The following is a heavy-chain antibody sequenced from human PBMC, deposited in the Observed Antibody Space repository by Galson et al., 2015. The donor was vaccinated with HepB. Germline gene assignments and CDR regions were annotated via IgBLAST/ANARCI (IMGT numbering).Heavy chain of an antibody. CDR1: GGTFSSYA. CDR2: IIPIFGTA. Sequence: SVKVSCKASGGTFSSYAISWVRQAPGQGLEWMGGIIPIFGTANYAQKFQGRVTITADESTSTAYMELSSLRSEDTAVYYCARETPPGIAAAGRWYFDLWGRGTLVTVSS. D-gene: IGHD6-13*01. V-gene: IGHV1-69*13. J-gene: IGHJ2*01. CDR3: ARETPPGIAAAGRWYFDL.